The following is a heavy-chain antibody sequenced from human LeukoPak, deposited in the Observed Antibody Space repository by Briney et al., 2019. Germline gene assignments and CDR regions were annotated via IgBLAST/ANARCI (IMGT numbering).Heavy chain of an antibody. CDR3: ARGDRDLYCSSTSCYPVL. V-gene: IGHV4-61*02. Sequence: SETLSLTCTVSGGSISSGSYYWSWIRQPAGKGLEWIGRIYTSGSTNYNPSLKSRVTISVDTSKNQFSLKLSSVTAADTAVYYCARGDRDLYCSSTSCYPVLGGQGTLVTVSS. J-gene: IGHJ4*02. CDR2: IYTSGST. D-gene: IGHD2-2*01. CDR1: GGSISSGSYY.